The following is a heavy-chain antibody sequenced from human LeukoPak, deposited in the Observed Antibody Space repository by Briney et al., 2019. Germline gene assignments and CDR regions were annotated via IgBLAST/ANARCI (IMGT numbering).Heavy chain of an antibody. V-gene: IGHV3-21*01. CDR1: GFTFSSYS. CDR2: ISSSSSYI. J-gene: IGHJ4*02. D-gene: IGHD6-19*01. Sequence: PGGSLRLSCAASGFTFSSYSMNWVRQAPGKGLEWVSSISSSSSYIYYADSVKGRFTISRDNAKNSLYLQMNSLRAEDTAVYYCARVTVAGTVGFDYWGQGTLVTVSS. CDR3: ARVTVAGTVGFDY.